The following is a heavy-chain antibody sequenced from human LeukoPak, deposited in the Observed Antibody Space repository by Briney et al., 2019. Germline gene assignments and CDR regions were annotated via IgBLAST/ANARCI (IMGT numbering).Heavy chain of an antibody. V-gene: IGHV3-7*01. D-gene: IGHD1-26*01. CDR3: ARGGPTVGTDY. CDR1: GFTFSSYS. J-gene: IGHJ4*02. CDR2: IKEDGSEK. Sequence: QTGGSLRLSCAASGFTFSSYSMNWVRQAPGKGLEWVANIKEDGSEKYYVDSVKGRFTVSRDNAKNSLYLQINSLRADDTAVYYCARGGPTVGTDYWGQGTLVTVSS.